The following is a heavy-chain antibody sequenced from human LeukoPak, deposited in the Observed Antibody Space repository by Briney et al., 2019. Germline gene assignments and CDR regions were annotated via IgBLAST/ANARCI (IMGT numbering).Heavy chain of an antibody. CDR2: INPNNGDT. V-gene: IGHV1-2*02. CDR1: GYSFTGYQ. Sequence: ASVKVSCKASGYSFTGYQMHWVRQAPGQGLEWMGWINPNNGDTNYAQKFQGRVTITADKSTSTAYMELSSLRSEDTAVYYCARLSSGSYRFDYWGQGTLVTVSS. CDR3: ARLSSGSYRFDY. J-gene: IGHJ4*02. D-gene: IGHD3-10*01.